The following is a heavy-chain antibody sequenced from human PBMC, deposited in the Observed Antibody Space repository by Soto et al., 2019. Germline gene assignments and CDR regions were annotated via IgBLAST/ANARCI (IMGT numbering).Heavy chain of an antibody. CDR2: IYFTGKT. CDR1: GDSIRDGGYY. CDR3: AKDPSRQPIPAVTPGWFDP. Sequence: ANLQESGPGLVKPSETLSLTCTVSGDSIRDGGYYWAWIRQRPGKGLEWMGYIYFTGKTNYNPSLENRLTMSVDMSRRQLYLRLTSVTAADTAVYFCAKDPSRQPIPAVTPGWFDPWGQGISVTVSS. V-gene: IGHV4-31*03. J-gene: IGHJ5*02. D-gene: IGHD4-4*01.